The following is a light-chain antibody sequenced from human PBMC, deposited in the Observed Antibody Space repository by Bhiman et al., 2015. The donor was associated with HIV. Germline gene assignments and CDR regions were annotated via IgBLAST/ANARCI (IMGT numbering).Light chain of an antibody. CDR1: ALPKQY. J-gene: IGLJ2*01. CDR2: KDS. Sequence: SYELTQPPSVSVSPGQTARITCSGDALPKQYAYWYQQKPGQAPVLVIYKDSERPSGIPERFSASSSGNIASLTITGAQAEDEADYYCHSRDSSGYHVVFGGGTKLTVL. V-gene: IGLV3-25*02. CDR3: HSRDSSGYHVV.